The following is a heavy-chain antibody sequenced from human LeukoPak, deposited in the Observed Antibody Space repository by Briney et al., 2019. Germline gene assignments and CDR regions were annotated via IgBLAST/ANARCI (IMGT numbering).Heavy chain of an antibody. D-gene: IGHD1-14*01. J-gene: IGHJ4*02. CDR2: IKQDGSEK. Sequence: GGSLRLSCAASGFTFSNYWMTWVRQAPGKGLEWVADIKQDGSEKLYVNSVRGRFTISRDNAKMSLFLQMNSLRGEDTAVYYCTRDRSRAEDDWGQGTLVTVSS. V-gene: IGHV3-7*01. CDR3: TRDRSRAEDD. CDR1: GFTFSNYW.